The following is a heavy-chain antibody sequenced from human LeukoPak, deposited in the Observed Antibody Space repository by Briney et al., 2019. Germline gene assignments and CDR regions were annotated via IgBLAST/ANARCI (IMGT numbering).Heavy chain of an antibody. CDR1: GGSISSYY. V-gene: IGHV4-59*01. CDR2: INYSGST. J-gene: IGHJ4*02. CDR3: ARGSRGSGSYYN. Sequence: SETLSLTCTVSGGSISSYYWSWIRQPPGKGLEWIGYINYSGSTNYNPSLKSRVTISVDTSKNQFSLKLSSVTAADTAVYYCARGSRGSGSYYNWGQGTLVTVSS. D-gene: IGHD3-10*01.